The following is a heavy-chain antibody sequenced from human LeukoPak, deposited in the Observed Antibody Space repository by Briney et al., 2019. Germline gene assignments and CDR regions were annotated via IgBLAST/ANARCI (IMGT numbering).Heavy chain of an antibody. J-gene: IGHJ4*02. V-gene: IGHV4-61*01. D-gene: IGHD2-15*01. CDR3: ARLHCSGGSCYLGY. CDR2: IYYSGST. CDR1: GGSVSSGSYY. Sequence: SETLSLTCTVSGGSVSSGSYYWSWIRQPPGKGQEWIGYIYYSGSTNYNPSLKSRVTISVDTSKNQFSLKLSSVTAADTAVYYCARLHCSGGSCYLGYWGQGTLVTVSS.